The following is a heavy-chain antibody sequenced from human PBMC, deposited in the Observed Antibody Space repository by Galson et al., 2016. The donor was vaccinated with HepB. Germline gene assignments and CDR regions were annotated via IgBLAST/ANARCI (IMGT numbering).Heavy chain of an antibody. Sequence: SVKVSCKASEYSFTAYYLHWVRQAPGQGLEWMGWIHTNSGDTKYKQKFQGWVTMTRDTSINTAYLDLTRLTSDDTAVYFCARDYGGLDAFDIWGQGTLVTVSS. J-gene: IGHJ3*02. D-gene: IGHD4-23*01. CDR3: ARDYGGLDAFDI. CDR2: IHTNSGDT. V-gene: IGHV1-2*04. CDR1: EYSFTAYY.